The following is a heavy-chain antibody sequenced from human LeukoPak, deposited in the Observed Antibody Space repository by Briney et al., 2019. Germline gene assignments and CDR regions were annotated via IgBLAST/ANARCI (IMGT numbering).Heavy chain of an antibody. CDR1: GGSISGYY. CDR3: ARTGEVTTVCDS. V-gene: IGHV4-59*08. CDR2: SHYSGST. D-gene: IGHD4-17*01. J-gene: IGHJ4*02. Sequence: SETLSLTCAVSGGSISGYYWNWIRQPPGKGLEWIGNSHYSGSTNYNPSLKSRVTIAVDTSKNQFSLKLSSATAADTAVYYCARTGEVTTVCDSWGQGNLVTVSS.